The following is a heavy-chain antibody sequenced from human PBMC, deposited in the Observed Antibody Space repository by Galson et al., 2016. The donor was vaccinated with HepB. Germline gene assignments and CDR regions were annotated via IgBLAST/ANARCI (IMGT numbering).Heavy chain of an antibody. V-gene: IGHV6-1*01. J-gene: IGHJ4*02. Sequence: CAISGDSVFNNNAGWNWIRQSPSRGLEWLGRTYYRSQWHFDYAESVKSRITINPDTSKNQFSLHLNSVTPEDTAIYYCARSYLLGRGFGSWGQGTLVTVSS. D-gene: IGHD7-27*01. CDR1: GDSVFNNNAG. CDR3: ARSYLLGRGFGS. CDR2: TYYRSQWHF.